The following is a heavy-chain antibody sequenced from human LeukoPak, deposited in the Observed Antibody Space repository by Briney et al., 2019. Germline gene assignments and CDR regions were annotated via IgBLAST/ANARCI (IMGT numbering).Heavy chain of an antibody. V-gene: IGHV1-69*04. Sequence: GASVKVSCKASGGTFSSYAISWVRQAPGQGLEWMGRIIPILGIANYAQKFQGRVTMTRNTSISTAYMELSSLRSEDTAVYYCASRLPQGGYCTNGVCYEGWVYYYGMDVWGQGTTVTVSS. J-gene: IGHJ6*02. CDR1: GGTFSSYA. CDR2: IIPILGIA. D-gene: IGHD2-8*01. CDR3: ASRLPQGGYCTNGVCYEGWVYYYGMDV.